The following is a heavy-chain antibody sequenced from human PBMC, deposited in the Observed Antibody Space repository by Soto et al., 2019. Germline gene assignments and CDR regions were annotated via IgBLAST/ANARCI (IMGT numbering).Heavy chain of an antibody. D-gene: IGHD3-22*01. CDR3: AKSTYYYDSSGSPTTDP. V-gene: IGHV3-30*18. J-gene: IGHJ5*02. CDR2: ISYDGSNK. Sequence: GGSLRLSCAASGFTFSSYGMHWVRQAPGKLLVLLVVISYDGSNKYYADSVKGRFTISRDNSKNTLYLQMNILRAEDTAVYYCAKSTYYYDSSGSPTTDPRGQGTPVTVS. CDR1: GFTFSSYG.